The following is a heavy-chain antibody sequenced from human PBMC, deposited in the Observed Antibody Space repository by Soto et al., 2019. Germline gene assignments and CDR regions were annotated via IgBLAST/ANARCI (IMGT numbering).Heavy chain of an antibody. CDR3: ARGVGYYYYYMDV. CDR2: IWYDGGKK. D-gene: IGHD2-15*01. Sequence: GGSLRLSCAASGFTFSSYGMHWVRQAPGKGLEWVAVIWYDGGKKNYAESVKGRLTISRDNSKNTLFLQMNSLRAEDTAVFYCARGVGYYYYYMDVWGKGTTVTVSS. CDR1: GFTFSSYG. J-gene: IGHJ6*03. V-gene: IGHV3-33*01.